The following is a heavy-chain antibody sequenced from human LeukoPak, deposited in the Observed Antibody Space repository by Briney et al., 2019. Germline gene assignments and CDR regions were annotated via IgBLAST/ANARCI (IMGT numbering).Heavy chain of an antibody. D-gene: IGHD5-12*01. CDR3: ARVGYSGYDDRGSFDY. V-gene: IGHV4-39*07. Sequence: TSETLSLTCTVSGGSISSYYWGWIRQPPGKGLEWVGSIYYSGSTYYNPSLKSRVTISVDTSKNQFSLKLSPVTAADTAVYYCARVGYSGYDDRGSFDYWGQGTLVTVSS. J-gene: IGHJ4*02. CDR2: IYYSGST. CDR1: GGSISSYY.